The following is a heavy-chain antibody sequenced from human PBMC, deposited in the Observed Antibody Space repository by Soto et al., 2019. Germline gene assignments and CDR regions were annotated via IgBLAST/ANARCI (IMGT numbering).Heavy chain of an antibody. CDR3: AKQTGSGSYKNVGSGGHLDY. CDR2: INAGNGNT. CDR1: GYTFTSYA. V-gene: IGHV1-3*01. D-gene: IGHD3-10*01. J-gene: IGHJ4*02. Sequence: GASVKVSCKASGYTFTSYAMHWVRQAPGQRLEWMGWINAGNGNTKYSQKFQGRVTITRDTSASTAYMDLSSLRSEDTAVYYCAKQTGSGSYKNVGSGGHLDYWGQGTLVTVSS.